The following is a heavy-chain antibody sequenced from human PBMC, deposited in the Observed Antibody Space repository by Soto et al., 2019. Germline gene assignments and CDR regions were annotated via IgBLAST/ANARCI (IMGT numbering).Heavy chain of an antibody. CDR2: INPNSGGT. V-gene: IGHV1-2*02. Sequence: GASVKVSCKASGYTFTGYYMHWVRQAPGQGLEWMGWINPNSGGTNYAQKFQGRVTMTRDTSISTAYMELSRLRSDDTAVYYCARTPIATVTTDYYYYYGMDVWGQGTTVTVSS. CDR3: ARTPIATVTTDYYYYYGMDV. CDR1: GYTFTGYY. D-gene: IGHD4-4*01. J-gene: IGHJ6*02.